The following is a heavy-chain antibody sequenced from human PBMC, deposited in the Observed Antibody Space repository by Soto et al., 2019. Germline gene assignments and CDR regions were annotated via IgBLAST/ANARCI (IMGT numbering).Heavy chain of an antibody. V-gene: IGHV1-18*04. CDR2: ISAYNGNT. CDR3: ARDRYCSGGSCYPGDGMGV. J-gene: IGHJ6*02. Sequence: ASVKVSCKASGYTFTSYGISWVRQAPGQGLEWMGWISAYNGNTNYAQKLQGRVTMTTDTSTSTAYMELRSLRSDDTAVYYCARDRYCSGGSCYPGDGMGVWGQGTTVTVSS. D-gene: IGHD2-15*01. CDR1: GYTFTSYG.